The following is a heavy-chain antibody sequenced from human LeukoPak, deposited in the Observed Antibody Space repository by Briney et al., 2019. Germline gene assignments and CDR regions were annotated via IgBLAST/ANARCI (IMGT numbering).Heavy chain of an antibody. CDR1: GFTFSNAW. J-gene: IGHJ4*02. CDR2: IKSKTDGGTT. V-gene: IGHV3-15*01. CDR3: TIDGSPTRTSRWYGYFDY. Sequence: PGGSLRLSCAASGFTFSNAWMSWVRQAPGKGLEWVGRIKSKTDGGTTDYAAPVNGRSSISRDDSRNTVFLQMNSLKTEDTAVYYCTIDGSPTRTSRWYGYFDYWGQGTLVTVSS. D-gene: IGHD6-13*01.